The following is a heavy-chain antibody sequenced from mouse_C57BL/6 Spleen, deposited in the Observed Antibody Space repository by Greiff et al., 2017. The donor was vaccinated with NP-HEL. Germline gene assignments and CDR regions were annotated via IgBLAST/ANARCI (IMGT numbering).Heavy chain of an antibody. Sequence: EVQLVESGPGLVKPSQSLSLTCSVTGYSITSGYYWNWIRQFPGNKLEWMGYISYDGSNNYNPSLKNRISITRDTSKNQFFLKLNSVTTEDTATYYCAREPWDFFDYWGQGTTLTVSS. CDR2: ISYDGSN. J-gene: IGHJ2*01. D-gene: IGHD4-1*01. V-gene: IGHV3-6*01. CDR1: GYSITSGYY. CDR3: AREPWDFFDY.